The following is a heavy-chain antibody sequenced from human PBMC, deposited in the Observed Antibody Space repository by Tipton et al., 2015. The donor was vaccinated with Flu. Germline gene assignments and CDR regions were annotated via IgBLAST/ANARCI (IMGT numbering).Heavy chain of an antibody. CDR1: GDSMNGAYYF. Sequence: TLSLTCSVSGDSMNGAYYFWTWIRQPAGKGLQWVGRISSTGETDYNLPLKGRVSVSMDTSKNQFSLKLRSVTAADTAEYYCATVSSYYFFFDSWGQGTLVTVSS. V-gene: IGHV4-61*02. D-gene: IGHD1-26*01. J-gene: IGHJ4*02. CDR3: ATVSSYYFFFDS. CDR2: ISSTGET.